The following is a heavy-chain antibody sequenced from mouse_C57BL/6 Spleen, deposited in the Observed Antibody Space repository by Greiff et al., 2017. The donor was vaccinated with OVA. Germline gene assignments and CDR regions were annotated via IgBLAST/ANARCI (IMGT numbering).Heavy chain of an antibody. J-gene: IGHJ1*03. V-gene: IGHV1-50*01. CDR2: IDPSDSYT. Sequence: QVQLQQPGAELVKPGASVKLSCKASGYTFTSYWMQWVKQRPGQGLEWIGEIDPSDSYTNYNQKFKGKATLTVDTSSSTAYMQLSSLTSEDSAVYYGARMDYYGSSHWYFDVWGTGTTVTVSS. D-gene: IGHD1-1*01. CDR3: ARMDYYGSSHWYFDV. CDR1: GYTFTSYW.